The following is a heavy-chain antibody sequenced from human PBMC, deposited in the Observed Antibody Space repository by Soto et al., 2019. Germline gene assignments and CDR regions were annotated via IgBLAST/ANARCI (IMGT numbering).Heavy chain of an antibody. J-gene: IGHJ2*01. CDR1: GFTVSSNY. CDR3: CGPSTVTINWFFDL. D-gene: IGHD4-17*01. Sequence: EVQLVESGGGLVQPGGSLRLSCAASGFTVSSNYMSWVRQAPGKGLEWVSIIYGGGRTNYADSVKGRFTVSRDNYKNTLYLQMNSLRAEDTAMYYSCGPSTVTINWFFDLWGRGTLVTVSS. CDR2: IYGGGRT. V-gene: IGHV3-66*01.